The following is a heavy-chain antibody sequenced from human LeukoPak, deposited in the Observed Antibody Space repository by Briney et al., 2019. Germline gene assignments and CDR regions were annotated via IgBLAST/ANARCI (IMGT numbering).Heavy chain of an antibody. J-gene: IGHJ4*02. D-gene: IGHD2-8*01. CDR1: GFTLSSYA. V-gene: IGHV3-23*01. CDR2: ISGSGGST. Sequence: PGGSLRLSCAASGFTLSSYAMSWVRQAPGKGLEWVSAISGSGGSTYYADSVKGRFTISRDNSKNTLYLQMNSLRAEDTAVYYCAKEGDIVLMVYADIDYWGQGTLVTVSS. CDR3: AKEGDIVLMVYADIDY.